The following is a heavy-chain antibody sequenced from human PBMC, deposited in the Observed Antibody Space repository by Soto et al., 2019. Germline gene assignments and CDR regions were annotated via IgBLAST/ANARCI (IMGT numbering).Heavy chain of an antibody. CDR3: ARGRYCLTGRCFPNWFDS. CDR1: GDSIANLDYF. J-gene: IGHJ5*01. V-gene: IGHV4-30-4*01. CDR2: TYKSATT. Sequence: PSATLSLTCSVSGDSIANLDYFWAWIRQPPGQALEYIGYTYKSATTYYNPSFESRVAISVDTSKSQFSLNVTSVTAADTAVYFCARGRYCLTGRCFPNWFDSWGQGALVTVSS. D-gene: IGHD7-27*01.